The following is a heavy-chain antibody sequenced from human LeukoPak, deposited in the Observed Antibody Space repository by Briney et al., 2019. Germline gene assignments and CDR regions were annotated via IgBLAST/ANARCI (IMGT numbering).Heavy chain of an antibody. CDR2: ISYDGTSK. D-gene: IGHD1-26*01. V-gene: IGHV3-30-3*01. Sequence: GGSLRLTCAASGFTFSSYAMHWVRQAPGKGLEWVAVISYDGTSKYYADSVKGRFTISRDNSKNTVYLQVNSLRPEDTAVYYCGKGLGGSFAAGNYWGQGTPVTVSS. CDR1: GFTFSSYA. CDR3: GKGLGGSFAAGNY. J-gene: IGHJ4*02.